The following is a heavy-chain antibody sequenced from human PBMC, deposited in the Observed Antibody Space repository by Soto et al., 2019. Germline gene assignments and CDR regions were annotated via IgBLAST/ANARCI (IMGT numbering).Heavy chain of an antibody. CDR1: GGSISSGGYY. CDR2: IYYSGST. J-gene: IGHJ4*02. V-gene: IGHV4-31*03. CDR3: ARVPQGYCISTSCHLFDY. Sequence: SETLSLTCTVSGGSISSGGYYWSWIRQHPGKSLEWIGYIYYSGSTYYNPSLKSRVTISVDTSKNQFSLKVSSVTAADTAVYYCARVPQGYCISTSCHLFDYWGQGTLVTVSS. D-gene: IGHD2-2*01.